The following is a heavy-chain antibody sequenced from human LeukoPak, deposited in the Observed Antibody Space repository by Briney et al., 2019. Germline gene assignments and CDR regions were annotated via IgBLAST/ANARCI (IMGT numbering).Heavy chain of an antibody. Sequence: GASVKVSCKASGYTFTGYYMHWVRQAPGQGLEWMGWINPNSGGTNYAQKFQGRVTMTRDTSASTAYMELSSLRSEDTAVYYCARDLYGSGSYSGDNWFDPWGQGTLVTVSS. J-gene: IGHJ5*02. CDR1: GYTFTGYY. CDR2: INPNSGGT. V-gene: IGHV1-2*02. CDR3: ARDLYGSGSYSGDNWFDP. D-gene: IGHD3-10*01.